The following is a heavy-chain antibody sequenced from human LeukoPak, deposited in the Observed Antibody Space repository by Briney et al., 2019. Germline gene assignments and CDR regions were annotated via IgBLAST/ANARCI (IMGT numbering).Heavy chain of an antibody. CDR2: INHSGST. CDR1: GGSFSGYY. CDR3: ARLGEIAAAGTAEVDY. D-gene: IGHD6-13*01. V-gene: IGHV4-34*01. Sequence: PSETLSLTCAVYGGSFSGYYWSWVRQPPGKGLEWIGEINHSGSTNYNPSLKSRVTISVDTSKNQFSLKLSSVTAADTAVYYCARLGEIAAAGTAEVDYWGQGTLVTVSS. J-gene: IGHJ4*02.